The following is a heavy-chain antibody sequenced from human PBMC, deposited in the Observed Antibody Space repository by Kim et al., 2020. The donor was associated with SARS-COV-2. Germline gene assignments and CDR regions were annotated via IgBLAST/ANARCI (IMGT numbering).Heavy chain of an antibody. CDR3: TTGGGWLPDY. Sequence: SETLSLTCVVSGGSISNFYWSWIRQPPGKGLEWIGNVHNSESTNYNPSLKSRVTISLDTSEKHFSLHLTSVTAADTAVYYCTTGGGWLPDYWGQGTLVT. J-gene: IGHJ4*02. D-gene: IGHD5-18*01. V-gene: IGHV4-59*01. CDR2: VHNSEST. CDR1: GGSISNFY.